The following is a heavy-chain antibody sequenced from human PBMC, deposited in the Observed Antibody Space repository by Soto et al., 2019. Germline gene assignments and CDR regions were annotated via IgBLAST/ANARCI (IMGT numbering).Heavy chain of an antibody. J-gene: IGHJ3*02. CDR1: GASISSSY. CDR3: ARGYYDSRGQSNTFDI. D-gene: IGHD3-22*01. Sequence: QVQLQESGPGLVKPSETLSLTCTVSGASISSSYWSWIRQSPEKGLEWIAFVHYTGSTNYNPSLKGRVTISADTSKNQFSLELRSVTAADTAVYYCARGYYDSRGQSNTFDIWGQGTMVTVSS. CDR2: VHYTGST. V-gene: IGHV4-59*01.